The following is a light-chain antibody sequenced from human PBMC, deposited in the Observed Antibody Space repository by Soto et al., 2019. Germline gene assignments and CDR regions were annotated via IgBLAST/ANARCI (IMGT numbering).Light chain of an antibody. J-gene: IGKJ3*01. CDR1: QDIRNF. Sequence: DIQMTQSPTSLSASVGDRVTITCRARQDIRNFVAWYQQKPGKAPKLLIYAASTLQSGVPSRFSDSGSGTDFTLTINRLQPEDVATYYCQKYSSVPVFGPGTKVEIK. CDR3: QKYSSVPV. V-gene: IGKV1-27*01. CDR2: AAS.